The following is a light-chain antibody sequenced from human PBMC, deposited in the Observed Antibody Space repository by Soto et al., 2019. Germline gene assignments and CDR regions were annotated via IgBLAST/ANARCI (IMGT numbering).Light chain of an antibody. J-gene: IGKJ5*01. CDR3: MQGTHWPPLT. CDR2: DVS. CDR1: QSLVYSDGNTY. Sequence: DVVLTQSPLSLPVTLGQPASISCRSSQSLVYSDGNTYLNWFQQRPGRSPRRLIYDVSNRDSGVPDRFSGSGSRTDFTLTITRVEAEDVGVYYCMQGTHWPPLTFGRWTRLEIK. V-gene: IGKV2-30*01.